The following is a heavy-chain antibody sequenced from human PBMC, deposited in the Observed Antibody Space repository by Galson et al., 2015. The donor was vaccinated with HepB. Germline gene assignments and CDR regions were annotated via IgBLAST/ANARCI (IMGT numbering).Heavy chain of an antibody. V-gene: IGHV4-59*08. CDR2: IYYSGST. CDR3: ARVEDSSSWYEDY. D-gene: IGHD6-13*01. CDR1: GGSISSYY. J-gene: IGHJ4*02. Sequence: ETLSLTCTVSGGSISSYYWSWIRQPPGKGLEWIGYIYYSGSTNYNPSLKSRVTISVDTSKNQFSLKLSSVTAADTAVYYCARVEDSSSWYEDYWGQGTLVTVSS.